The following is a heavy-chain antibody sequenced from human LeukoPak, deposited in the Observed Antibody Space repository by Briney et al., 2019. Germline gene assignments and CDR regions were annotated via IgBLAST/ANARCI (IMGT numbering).Heavy chain of an antibody. CDR3: ARGSPSVVVPAATGSWFDP. Sequence: GESLKISCKGSGYSFTSYWIGWVRQMPGKGLEWMGIIYPGDSDTGYSPSFQGQVTISADKSISTAYLRWSSLKASDTAMYYCARGSPSVVVPAATGSWFDPWGQGTLVTVSS. CDR1: GYSFTSYW. V-gene: IGHV5-51*01. J-gene: IGHJ5*02. CDR2: IYPGDSDT. D-gene: IGHD2-2*01.